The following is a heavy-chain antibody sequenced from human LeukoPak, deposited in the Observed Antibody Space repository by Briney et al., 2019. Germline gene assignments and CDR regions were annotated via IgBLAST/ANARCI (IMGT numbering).Heavy chain of an antibody. V-gene: IGHV4-59*08. D-gene: IGHD2-21*01. CDR2: IYYSGST. J-gene: IGHJ3*02. Sequence: WETLTLTCTVSGGSISSYYWSWIRQPPGKGLEWIGYIYYSGSTNYNPSLKSRVTISVDTSKNQFSLKLSSVTAADTAVYYCARQRDSYLSAFDIWGQGTMVTVSS. CDR1: GGSISSYY. CDR3: ARQRDSYLSAFDI.